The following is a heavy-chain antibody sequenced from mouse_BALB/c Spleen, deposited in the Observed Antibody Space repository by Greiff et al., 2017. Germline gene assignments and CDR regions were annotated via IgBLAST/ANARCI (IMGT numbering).Heavy chain of an antibody. Sequence: EVKLVESGPELVKPGASVKVSCKASGYAFTSYNMYWVKQSHGKSLEWIGYIDPYNGGTSYNQKFKGKATLTVDKSSSTAYMHLNSLTSEDSAVYYCALYDGYYERFAYWGQGTLVTVSA. V-gene: IGHV1S135*01. J-gene: IGHJ3*01. CDR1: GYAFTSYN. D-gene: IGHD2-3*01. CDR2: IDPYNGGT. CDR3: ALYDGYYERFAY.